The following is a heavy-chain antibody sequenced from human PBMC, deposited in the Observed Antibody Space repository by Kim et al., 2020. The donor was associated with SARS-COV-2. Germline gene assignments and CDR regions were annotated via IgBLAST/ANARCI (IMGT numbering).Heavy chain of an antibody. CDR3: ARSNSGSYSGYFDY. D-gene: IGHD1-26*01. Sequence: AHPVKGRFTISRDNSKNTLYLQMNSLRAEDTAVYYCARSNSGSYSGYFDYWGQGTLVTVSS. J-gene: IGHJ4*02. V-gene: IGHV3-30*01.